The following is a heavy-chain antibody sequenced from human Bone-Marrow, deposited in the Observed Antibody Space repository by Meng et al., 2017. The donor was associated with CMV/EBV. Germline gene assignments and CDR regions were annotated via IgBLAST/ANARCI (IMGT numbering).Heavy chain of an antibody. J-gene: IGHJ6*02. Sequence: GESLKISCAASGFTFSSYAMSWVRQAPGKGLEWVSVIYNEFSSTYYTDSVKGRFTISRDNSKNTLYLQMNSLRAEDTAVFFCAKDMRDGHDYGDHITYFPGMDVWGQGTTVTVSS. CDR3: AKDMRDGHDYGDHITYFPGMDV. V-gene: IGHV3-23*03. CDR2: IYNEFSST. D-gene: IGHD4-17*01. CDR1: GFTFSSYA.